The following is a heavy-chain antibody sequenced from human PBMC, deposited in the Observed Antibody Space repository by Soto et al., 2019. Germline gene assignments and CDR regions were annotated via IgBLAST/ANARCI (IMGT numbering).Heavy chain of an antibody. V-gene: IGHV3-30*04. Sequence: GGSLRLSCAASGFTFSAYAMHWVRQAPGRGLEWVAVISYEGSLKNYADSVKGRFTISRDNSKNTLYLQMNSLRREDTAVYYCAKVPRQNSNGGIYFDNWGQGTRVTVSS. J-gene: IGHJ4*02. CDR3: AKVPRQNSNGGIYFDN. CDR1: GFTFSAYA. CDR2: ISYEGSLK. D-gene: IGHD4-4*01.